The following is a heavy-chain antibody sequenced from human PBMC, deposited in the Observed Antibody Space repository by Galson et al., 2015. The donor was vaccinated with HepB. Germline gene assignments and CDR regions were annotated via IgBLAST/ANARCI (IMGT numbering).Heavy chain of an antibody. Sequence: SLRLSCAASGFTFSSYSMNWVRQAPGKGLEWVSSISSSSSYIYYADSVKGRFTISRDNAKNSLYLQMNSLRAEDTAVYYCASPLNEAAAVTYYMDVWGKGTTVTVSS. CDR3: ASPLNEAAAVTYYMDV. J-gene: IGHJ6*03. CDR1: GFTFSSYS. CDR2: ISSSSSYI. D-gene: IGHD6-13*01. V-gene: IGHV3-21*01.